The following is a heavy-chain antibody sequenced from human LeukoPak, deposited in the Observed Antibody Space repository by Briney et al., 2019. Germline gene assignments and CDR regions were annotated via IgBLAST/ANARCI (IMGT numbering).Heavy chain of an antibody. V-gene: IGHV3-7*01. J-gene: IGHJ6*03. CDR2: ITQDGSEK. CDR3: ARDNFGGWNYYYYYMDV. Sequence: QSGGSVRLSCAASGFTFSSYWMSWVRQAPGKGLEWVANITQDGSEKYYVDSVKGRFTISRDNAKNSLYLQMNSLRAEDTAVYYCARDNFGGWNYYYYYMDVWGKGTTVTVSS. CDR1: GFTFSSYW. D-gene: IGHD3-3*01.